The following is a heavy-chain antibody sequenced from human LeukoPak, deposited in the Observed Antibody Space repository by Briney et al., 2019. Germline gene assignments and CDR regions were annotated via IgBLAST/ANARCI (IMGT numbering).Heavy chain of an antibody. Sequence: GGSLRLSCAASGFTVSSNYMSWVRQAPGKGLEWVSAISGSGGSTYYADSVKGRFSISRDNSKNTLYLQMNSLRAEDTAVYYCAKRMGDTMIVATDCWGQGTLVTVSS. CDR3: AKRMGDTMIVATDC. CDR1: GFTVSSNY. D-gene: IGHD3-22*01. J-gene: IGHJ4*02. CDR2: ISGSGGST. V-gene: IGHV3-23*01.